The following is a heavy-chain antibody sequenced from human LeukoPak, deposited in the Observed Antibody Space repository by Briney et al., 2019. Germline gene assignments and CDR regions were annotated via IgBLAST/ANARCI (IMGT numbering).Heavy chain of an antibody. J-gene: IGHJ4*02. Sequence: GGSLRLSCVASGFAFGKYWMSWVRQAPGKGLGWVANIKLDGSEKNYVDSVKGRFTISRDNTKNSLYLQMNSLRVEDTAVFYCARDQYDTWSRRGNFDSWGQGTLVIVSS. CDR3: ARDQYDTWSRRGNFDS. V-gene: IGHV3-7*03. CDR2: IKLDGSEK. D-gene: IGHD3-3*01. CDR1: GFAFGKYW.